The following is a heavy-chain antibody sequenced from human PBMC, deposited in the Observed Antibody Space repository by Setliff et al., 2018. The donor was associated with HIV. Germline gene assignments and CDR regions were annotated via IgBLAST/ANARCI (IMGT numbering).Heavy chain of an antibody. CDR2: ISPVLRTT. D-gene: IGHD2-8*01. J-gene: IGHJ5*02. V-gene: IGHV1-69*08. CDR1: GGTLSNYP. CDR3: AREFIPVMYARQGGRFDP. Sequence: GASVKVSCKASGGTLSNYPISWVRQVRGQGLEWMGRISPVLRTTKYGQEFQGRVSITADTSTNTVYMELSSLRFEDTAVYYCAREFIPVMYARQGGRFDPWGQGTLVTSPQ.